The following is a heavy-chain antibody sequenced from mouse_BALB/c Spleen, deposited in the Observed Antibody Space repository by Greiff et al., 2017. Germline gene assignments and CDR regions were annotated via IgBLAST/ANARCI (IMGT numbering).Heavy chain of an antibody. Sequence: VQLQQSGPELVKPGASVKISCKASGYSFTSYYIHWVKQRPGQGLEWIGWIFPGSGNTKYNEKFKGKATLTADTSSSTAYMQLSSLTSEDSAVYFCARSWGYYGYDRGYFDYWGQGTTLTVSS. J-gene: IGHJ2*01. D-gene: IGHD2-2*01. V-gene: IGHV1-66*01. CDR3: ARSWGYYGYDRGYFDY. CDR2: IFPGSGNT. CDR1: GYSFTSYY.